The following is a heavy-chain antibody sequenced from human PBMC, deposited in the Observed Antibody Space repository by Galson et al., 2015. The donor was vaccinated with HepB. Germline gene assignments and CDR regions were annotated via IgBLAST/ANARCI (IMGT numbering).Heavy chain of an antibody. Sequence: SETLSLTCTVSGGSITIDNYYWGWIRQPPGKGLEWIGSIYYSGSTYYNPSLKGRVAISVDTSKNQFSLTLSSVTAADTAVYYCGRLRGYGRPTGALFEYWGLGTLVTVSS. V-gene: IGHV4-39*01. CDR2: IYYSGST. J-gene: IGHJ4*02. CDR3: GRLRGYGRPTGALFEY. D-gene: IGHD3-10*01. CDR1: GGSITIDNYY.